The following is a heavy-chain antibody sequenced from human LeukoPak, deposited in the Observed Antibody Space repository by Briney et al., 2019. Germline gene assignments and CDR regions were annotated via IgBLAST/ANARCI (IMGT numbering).Heavy chain of an antibody. D-gene: IGHD5-24*01. V-gene: IGHV3-48*01. Sequence: PGGSLRLSCAASEFSVGSNYMTWVRQAPGKGLEWVSYISSSSSTIYYADSVKGRFTISRDNAKNSLYLQMNSLRAEDTAVYYCAREGGGYNNRGFDYWGQGTLVTVSS. CDR1: EFSVGSNY. CDR2: ISSSSSTI. CDR3: AREGGGYNNRGFDY. J-gene: IGHJ4*02.